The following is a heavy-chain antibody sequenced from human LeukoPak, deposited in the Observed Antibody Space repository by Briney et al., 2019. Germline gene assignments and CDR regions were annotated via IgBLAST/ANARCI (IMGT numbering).Heavy chain of an antibody. CDR1: GGSISSHY. Sequence: ETLSLTCTVSGGSISSHYWSWIRQPPGRGLEWIGYIYYSGSTNYNPSLQSRVTMSLDTSKNQFSLKLSSVTAADTAVYYCARGRLGMASPPAPFTYWGQGTLVTVSS. J-gene: IGHJ4*02. V-gene: IGHV4-59*11. D-gene: IGHD5-24*01. CDR3: ARGRLGMASPPAPFTY. CDR2: IYYSGST.